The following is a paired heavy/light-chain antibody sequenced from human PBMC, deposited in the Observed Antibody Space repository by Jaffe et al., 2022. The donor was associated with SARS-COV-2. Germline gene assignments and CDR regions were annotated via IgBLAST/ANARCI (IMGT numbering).Light chain of an antibody. V-gene: IGLV1-51*01. J-gene: IGLJ2*01. Sequence: QSVLTQPPSVSAAPGQRVTISCSGSSSNIGNNYVSWYQQLPGTAPKLLIYDNDNRPSGIPDRFSGSKSGASATLGITGLQTGDEADYYCGTWDSSLSAVVFGGGTKLTVL. CDR2: DND. CDR3: GTWDSSLSAVV. CDR1: SSNIGNNY.
Heavy chain of an antibody. V-gene: IGHV3-30*18. D-gene: IGHD2-2*01. CDR2: ISYDGSRK. J-gene: IGHJ4*02. CDR3: VKDLGDVYCTANSCYPGLEY. CDR1: GFTFSRFG. Sequence: QVQLVESGGGVVQPGRSLRLSCAASGFTFSRFGMHWVRQAPGKGLEWVAIISYDGSRKHHADSVKGRITISRDNSKSTVYLQMNSLRAEDTAAYYCVKDLGDVYCTANSCYPGLEYWGQGTLVTVSS.